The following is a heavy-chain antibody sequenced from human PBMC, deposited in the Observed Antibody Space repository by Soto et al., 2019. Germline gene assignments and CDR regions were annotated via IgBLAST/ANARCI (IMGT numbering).Heavy chain of an antibody. CDR2: ISYDGSNK. CDR3: AKDQEHYYDSSGHWTFDY. Sequence: QVQLVESGGGVVQPGRSLRLSCAASGFTFRSYGMHWVRQAPGKGLEWVAVISYDGSNKYYTDPVKGRFTISRDNSKNTXDLQMNSLRPEDTAIYYCAKDQEHYYDSSGHWTFDYWGQGTLVTVSS. D-gene: IGHD3-22*01. CDR1: GFTFRSYG. J-gene: IGHJ4*02. V-gene: IGHV3-30*18.